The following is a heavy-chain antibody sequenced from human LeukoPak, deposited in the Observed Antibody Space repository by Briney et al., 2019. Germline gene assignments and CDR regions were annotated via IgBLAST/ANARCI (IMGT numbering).Heavy chain of an antibody. Sequence: GGSLRLSSAASGFTLSSYWMHWGRQAPGKGLVWGPRINSDVSSTNYTDSVKGRFTISRDNAKNTLYLQMNSLRAEDTAVYYCARDWQLVPFDYWGQGTLVTVSS. D-gene: IGHD6-6*01. CDR1: GFTLSSYW. CDR3: ARDWQLVPFDY. V-gene: IGHV3-74*01. J-gene: IGHJ4*02. CDR2: INSDVSST.